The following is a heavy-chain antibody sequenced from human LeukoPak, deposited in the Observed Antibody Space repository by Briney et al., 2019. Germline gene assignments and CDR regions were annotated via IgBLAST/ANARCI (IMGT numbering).Heavy chain of an antibody. CDR3: ARDSGYYHSTGSLDY. Sequence: PSETLSLTCAVYGGSFSGYYRSWIRQPPGKGLEWIGEINHSGSTNYNPSLKSRVTMSVDTSKNQFSLKLSSVTAADTAVYYCARDSGYYHSTGSLDYWGQGTLVTVSS. J-gene: IGHJ4*02. CDR1: GGSFSGYY. CDR2: INHSGST. D-gene: IGHD3-22*01. V-gene: IGHV4-34*01.